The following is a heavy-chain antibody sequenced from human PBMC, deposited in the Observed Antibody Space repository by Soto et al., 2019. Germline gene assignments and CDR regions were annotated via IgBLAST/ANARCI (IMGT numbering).Heavy chain of an antibody. V-gene: IGHV3-33*01. D-gene: IGHD1-26*01. CDR1: GFTFSSYG. CDR2: IWYDGSNK. Sequence: GGSLRLSCAASGFTFSSYGMHWVRQAPGKGLEWVAVIWYDGSNKYYADSVKGRFTISRDNSKNTLYLQMNSLRAEDTAVYYCARDRGWEQLSGAHDYWGQGTLVTVSS. CDR3: ARDRGWEQLSGAHDY. J-gene: IGHJ4*02.